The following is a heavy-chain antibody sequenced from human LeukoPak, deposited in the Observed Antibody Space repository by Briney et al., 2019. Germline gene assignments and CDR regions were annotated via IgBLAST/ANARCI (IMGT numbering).Heavy chain of an antibody. CDR3: ARDWTDFTIFGVVIIGYYGMDV. J-gene: IGHJ6*02. CDR1: GFTFSSYS. D-gene: IGHD3-3*01. CDR2: ISSSSSTI. V-gene: IGHV3-48*02. Sequence: GGSLRLSCAAPGFTFSSYSMNWVRQAPGKGLEWVSYISSSSSTIYYADSVKGRFTISRDNAKNSLYLQMNSLRDEDTAVYYCARDWTDFTIFGVVIIGYYGMDVWGQGTTVTVSS.